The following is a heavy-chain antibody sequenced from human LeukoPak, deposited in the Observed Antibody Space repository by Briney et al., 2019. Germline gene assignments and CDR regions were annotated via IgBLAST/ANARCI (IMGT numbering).Heavy chain of an antibody. V-gene: IGHV1-24*01. J-gene: IGHJ5*02. CDR2: FDPEDGET. Sequence: ASVKVSCKVSGYTLTELSMHWVRQAPGKGLEWMGGFDPEDGETIYAQKFQGRVTMTEDTSTGTAYMELSSLRSEDTAVYYCATVVRAVAADYNWFDPWGQGTLVTVSS. CDR3: ATVVRAVAADYNWFDP. CDR1: GYTLTELS. D-gene: IGHD6-19*01.